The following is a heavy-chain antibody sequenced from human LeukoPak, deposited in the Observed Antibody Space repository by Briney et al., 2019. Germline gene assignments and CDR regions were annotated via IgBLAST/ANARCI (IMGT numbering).Heavy chain of an antibody. D-gene: IGHD3-3*01. Sequence: SETLSLTCTVSGGSISSGDYYWSWTRQPPGKGLEWIGYIYYSGSTYYNPSLKSRVTISVDTSKNQFSLKLSSVTAADTAVYYCARGVFWSGYRNFDYWGQGTLVTVSS. CDR2: IYYSGST. CDR1: GGSISSGDYY. CDR3: ARGVFWSGYRNFDY. J-gene: IGHJ4*02. V-gene: IGHV4-30-4*08.